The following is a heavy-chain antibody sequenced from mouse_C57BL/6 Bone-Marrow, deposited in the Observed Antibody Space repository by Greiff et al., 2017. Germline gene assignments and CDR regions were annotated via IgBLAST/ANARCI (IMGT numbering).Heavy chain of an antibody. CDR2: IYYSGYI. CDR3: ARGDYNNYYAMDY. V-gene: IGHV3-5*01. D-gene: IGHD2-5*01. CDR1: GISITTGNYR. Sequence: EVKLVESGPGLVKPSQTVFLTCTFTGISITTGNYRWSWIRQFPGNKLEWIGYIYYSGYITFNPSFTNRTTITRAILKNQFFLEINSLTAEDTATYYCARGDYNNYYAMDYWGQGASGTISS. J-gene: IGHJ4*01.